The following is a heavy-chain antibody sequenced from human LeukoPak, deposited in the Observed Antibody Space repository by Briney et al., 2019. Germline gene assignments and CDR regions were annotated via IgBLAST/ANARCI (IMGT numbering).Heavy chain of an antibody. J-gene: IGHJ6*02. CDR1: GFTFSTYA. V-gene: IGHV3-23*01. Sequence: GGSLRLSCAASGFTFSTYAMSWVRQAPRKGLEWVSTISGAAGGTYYGDSVRGRFTISRDNSKNTLYLQMNSLRAEDTAVYYCAKGLAYYYDSSGVYGMDVWGQGTTVTVSS. CDR3: AKGLAYYYDSSGVYGMDV. D-gene: IGHD3-22*01. CDR2: ISGAAGGT.